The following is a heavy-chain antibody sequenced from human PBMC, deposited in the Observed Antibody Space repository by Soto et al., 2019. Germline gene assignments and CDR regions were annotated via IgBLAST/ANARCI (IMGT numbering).Heavy chain of an antibody. CDR1: VYTFTSYY. J-gene: IGHJ4*02. V-gene: IGHV1-46*01. CDR2: INPSGGST. Sequence: XSVKVSCKASVYTFTSYYMHWVRQAPGQGLEWMGIINPSGGSTSYAQKFQGRVTMTRDTSTSTVYMELSSLRSEDTAVYYCARVCSGGDCYPQFDYWGQGTLVTVSS. CDR3: ARVCSGGDCYPQFDY. D-gene: IGHD2-21*02.